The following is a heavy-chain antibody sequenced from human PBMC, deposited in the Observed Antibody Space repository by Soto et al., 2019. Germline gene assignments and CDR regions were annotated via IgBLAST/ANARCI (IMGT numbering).Heavy chain of an antibody. CDR1: GYTFTGYY. Sequence: ASVKVSCKASGYTFTGYYMHWVRQAPGQGLEWMGWINPNSGGTNYAQKFQGWVTMTRDTSISTAYMELSSVTAADTAVYYCARGGSSSWYYFDYWGPGTLVTVSS. CDR2: INPNSGGT. J-gene: IGHJ4*02. D-gene: IGHD6-13*01. CDR3: ARGGSSSWYYFDY. V-gene: IGHV1-2*04.